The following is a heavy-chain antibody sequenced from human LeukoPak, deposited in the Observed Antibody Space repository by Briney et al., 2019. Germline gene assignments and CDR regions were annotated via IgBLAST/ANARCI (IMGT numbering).Heavy chain of an antibody. CDR2: IIDSSAHT. CDR1: GFTFSRYA. V-gene: IGHV3-23*01. J-gene: IGHJ6*03. CDR3: VKFRGAADHYYYYMHV. D-gene: IGHD3-16*01. Sequence: GGSLRLSCAASGFTFSRYAMTWVRQAPGKGLEWVSFIIDSSAHTYSADSVKGRFSISRDNSKNTVYLQMNSLRVEDTAVYYCVKFRGAADHYYYYMHVWGSGTTVTVSS.